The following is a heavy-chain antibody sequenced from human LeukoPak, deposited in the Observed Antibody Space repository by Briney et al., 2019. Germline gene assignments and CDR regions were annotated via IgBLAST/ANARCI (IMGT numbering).Heavy chain of an antibody. J-gene: IGHJ4*02. D-gene: IGHD6-6*01. V-gene: IGHV4-59*08. CDR3: ARQSFIAALDY. CDR1: GGSISSYY. CDR2: IYYSGST. Sequence: SETLSLTCTVSGGSISSYYWSWIRQPPGKGLEWIGYIYYSGSTNYNPSLKSRVTISVDTSKNQFSLKLSSVTAADTAVYYCARQSFIAALDYWGQGTLVTVSS.